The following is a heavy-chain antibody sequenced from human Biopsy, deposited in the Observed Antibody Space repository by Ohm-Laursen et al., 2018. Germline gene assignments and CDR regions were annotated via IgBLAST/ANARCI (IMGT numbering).Heavy chain of an antibody. CDR2: INPSGSTT. CDR1: GYSFTSYY. CDR3: ARNTGWYGDLYYFDY. Sequence: VASVKVSCKASGYSFTSYYMHWVRQAPGQGLEWMGMINPSGSTTSYPQIFQGRVTMTRDTSKSTVYMELSSLRSADTAVYFCARNTGWYGDLYYFDYWGQGTLVTVSS. V-gene: IGHV1-46*01. D-gene: IGHD6-19*01. J-gene: IGHJ4*02.